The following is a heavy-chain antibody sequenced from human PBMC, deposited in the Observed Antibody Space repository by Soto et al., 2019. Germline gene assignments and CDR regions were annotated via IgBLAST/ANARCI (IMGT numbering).Heavy chain of an antibody. D-gene: IGHD3-16*01. CDR2: MNAKSGDT. CDR3: ARGNPFNYAGFDV. V-gene: IGHV1-8*01. CDR1: GYTFSDFD. Sequence: QAHLEQSGAELKRPGASVKVYCKASGYTFSDFDINWLRQASGQGPEWMGWMNAKSGDTFFAQRFQGKFNMTWDTSLSTAYMEVGSLTSDDTAIYYCARGNPFNYAGFDVWGQGTTVAVSS. J-gene: IGHJ6*02.